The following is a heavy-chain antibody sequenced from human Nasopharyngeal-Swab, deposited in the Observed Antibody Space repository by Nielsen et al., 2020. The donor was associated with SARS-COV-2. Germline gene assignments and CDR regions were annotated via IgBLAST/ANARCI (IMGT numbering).Heavy chain of an antibody. J-gene: IGHJ4*02. V-gene: IGHV3-23*01. CDR3: AKDGSSSPTY. CDR1: GFSSSTYA. Sequence: GESLKISCAASGFSSSTYAMSWVRQAPGKGLEWVSAISGSGGDTYYADSVKGRFTISRDNSKNTLYLRMNSLRAEETAVYYCAKDGSSSPTYWGQGTLVTVSS. D-gene: IGHD6-13*01. CDR2: ISGSGGDT.